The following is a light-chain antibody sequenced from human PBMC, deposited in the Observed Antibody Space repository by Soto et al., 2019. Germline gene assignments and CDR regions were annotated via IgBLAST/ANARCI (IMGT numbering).Light chain of an antibody. CDR2: EVS. Sequence: QSALTQPASVSGSPGQSIAISCTGTSSDVGGFNYASWYQQYPGKAPKLMIYEVSNRPSGVSNRFSGSKSGNTASLTISGLQAEDEADYYCSSYTSSDTWVFGGGTKLTVL. J-gene: IGLJ3*02. CDR1: SSDVGGFNY. V-gene: IGLV2-14*01. CDR3: SSYTSSDTWV.